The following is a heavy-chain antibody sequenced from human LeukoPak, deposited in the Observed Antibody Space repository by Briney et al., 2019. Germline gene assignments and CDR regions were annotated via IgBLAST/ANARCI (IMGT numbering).Heavy chain of an antibody. V-gene: IGHV3-15*01. D-gene: IGHD3-3*01. J-gene: IGHJ4*02. CDR2: IKSKTEGGTT. Sequence: GGSLRLSCSASGFTFSNARMRWVRQAPGKGLEWVGRIKSKTEGGTTDYAATVKGRFTISRNDSNNTLYLQMTSLKTEDTAVYYCTTEEWLPRIICWGQGTLVTVSS. CDR1: GFTFSNAR. CDR3: TTEEWLPRIIC.